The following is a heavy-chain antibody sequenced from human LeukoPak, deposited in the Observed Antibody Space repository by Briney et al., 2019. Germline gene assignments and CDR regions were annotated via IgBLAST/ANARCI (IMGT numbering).Heavy chain of an antibody. CDR2: INPSGGST. V-gene: IGHV1-46*01. CDR3: ARELGYCSSTSCYQLYYYYYGMDV. D-gene: IGHD2-2*01. Sequence: ASVKVSCKASGYTFTSYYMHWVRQAPGQGLEWMGIINPSGGSTSYAQKFQGRVTITADESTSTAYMELSSLRSEDTAVYYCARELGYCSSTSCYQLYYYYYGMDVWGQGTTVTVSS. CDR1: GYTFTSYY. J-gene: IGHJ6*02.